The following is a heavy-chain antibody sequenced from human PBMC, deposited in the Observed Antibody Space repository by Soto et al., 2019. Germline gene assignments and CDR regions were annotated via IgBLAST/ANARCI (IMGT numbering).Heavy chain of an antibody. CDR3: ARGLAVRGSYGLDV. D-gene: IGHD3-10*01. Sequence: QLQLQESGSGLVKPSQTLSLTCAVSGASISSGGSSWSWIRQAPGTRLEWIGYIYHSGITNYNPSLKSRVTISVDKSQNQFSLSLSFVTAADTAVYYCARGLAVRGSYGLDVWGQGTTVTVSS. CDR1: GASISSGGSS. J-gene: IGHJ6*02. V-gene: IGHV4-30-2*01. CDR2: IYHSGIT.